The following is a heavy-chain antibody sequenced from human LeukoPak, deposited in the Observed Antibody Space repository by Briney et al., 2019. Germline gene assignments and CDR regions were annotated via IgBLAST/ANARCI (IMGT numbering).Heavy chain of an antibody. Sequence: SVKVSCKASGGTFSSYAISWVRQAPGQGLEWVGGIIPIFGTANYAQKFQGRVTITADESTSTAYMELSSLRSEDTAVYYCARDRKWLFSGGYYYYYMDVWGKGTTVTVSS. V-gene: IGHV1-69*13. CDR3: ARDRKWLFSGGYYYYYMDV. D-gene: IGHD3-22*01. CDR2: IIPIFGTA. CDR1: GGTFSSYA. J-gene: IGHJ6*03.